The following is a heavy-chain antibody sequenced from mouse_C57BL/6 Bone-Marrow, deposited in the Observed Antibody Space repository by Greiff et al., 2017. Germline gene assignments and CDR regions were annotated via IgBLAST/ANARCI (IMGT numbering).Heavy chain of an antibody. CDR2: IDPSDSYT. J-gene: IGHJ4*01. CDR1: GYTFTSYW. D-gene: IGHD2-3*01. V-gene: IGHV1-50*01. CDR3: ARLDGYYAMDY. Sequence: VQLQQSGAELVKPGASVKLSCKASGYTFTSYWMQWVKQRPGQGLEWIGEIDPSDSYTNYNQKFKGKATLTVDTSSSTAYMQLSSLTSEDSAVYYCARLDGYYAMDYWGQGTSVTVSS.